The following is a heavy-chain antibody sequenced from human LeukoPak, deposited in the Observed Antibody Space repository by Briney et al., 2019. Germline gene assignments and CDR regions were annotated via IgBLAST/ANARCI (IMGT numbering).Heavy chain of an antibody. Sequence: PGGSLRLSCAASGFTFSSYAMSWVRQAPGKGLEWVSAISGSGGSTYYADSVKGRFTISRDNSKNTLYLQMNSLRAEDTAVYYCAKDKGHYYDSSGYYYFDAFDIWGQGTMVTVSS. V-gene: IGHV3-23*01. D-gene: IGHD3-22*01. CDR2: ISGSGGST. J-gene: IGHJ3*02. CDR3: AKDKGHYYDSSGYYYFDAFDI. CDR1: GFTFSSYA.